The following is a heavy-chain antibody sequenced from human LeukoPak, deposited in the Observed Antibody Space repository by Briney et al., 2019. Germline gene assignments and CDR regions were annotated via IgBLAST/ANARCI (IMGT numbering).Heavy chain of an antibody. CDR1: GYTFTDYY. Sequence: ASVTVSCKASGYTFTDYYMHWVRQAPGQGFEWMGWINPNDGDTNYAQKFQGRVTMTRDTSISTAHMEVSRLRSDDTAVYYCARANFLYCSSTTCLFDYWGQGTLVTVSS. CDR2: INPNDGDT. CDR3: ARANFLYCSSTTCLFDY. V-gene: IGHV1-2*02. D-gene: IGHD2-2*01. J-gene: IGHJ4*02.